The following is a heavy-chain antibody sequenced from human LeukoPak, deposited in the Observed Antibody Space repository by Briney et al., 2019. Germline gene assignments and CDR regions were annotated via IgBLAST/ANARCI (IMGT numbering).Heavy chain of an antibody. CDR2: IYTSGST. D-gene: IGHD2-2*01. Sequence: SQTLSLTCTVSGGSISSGSYYWSWIRQPAGKGLEWIGRIYTSGSTNYNPSLKSQVTISVDTSKKQFSLKLSSVTAADTAVYYCARDIDPYCSSTSCYGSFADYWGQGTLVTVSS. J-gene: IGHJ4*02. CDR3: ARDIDPYCSSTSCYGSFADY. CDR1: GGSISSGSYY. V-gene: IGHV4-61*02.